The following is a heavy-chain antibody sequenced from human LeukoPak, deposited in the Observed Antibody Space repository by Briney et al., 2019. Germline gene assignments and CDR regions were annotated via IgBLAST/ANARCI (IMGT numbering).Heavy chain of an antibody. CDR1: GGSFSGYY. V-gene: IGHV4-34*01. CDR3: ASVAGYDWSGIDY. D-gene: IGHD5-12*01. J-gene: IGHJ4*02. CDR2: INHSGST. Sequence: SETLSLTCAVYGGSFSGYYWSWVRQPPGKGLEWIGEINHSGSTNYNPSLKSRVTISVDTSKNQFSLKLSSVTAADTAVYYCASVAGYDWSGIDYWGQGTLATVSS.